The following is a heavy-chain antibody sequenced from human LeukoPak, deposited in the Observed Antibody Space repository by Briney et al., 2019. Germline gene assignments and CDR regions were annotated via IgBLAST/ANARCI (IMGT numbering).Heavy chain of an antibody. CDR2: IYTSGST. CDR1: GGFISSYY. D-gene: IGHD3-10*01. J-gene: IGHJ5*02. Sequence: SETLSLTCTVSGGFISSYYWSWIRQPAGKGLEWIGRIYTSGSTNYNPSLKSRVTMSVDTSKNQFSLKLNSVTAADTAVYYCARGIRLGYGSGRDWLDPWGQGTLVTVSS. V-gene: IGHV4-4*07. CDR3: ARGIRLGYGSGRDWLDP.